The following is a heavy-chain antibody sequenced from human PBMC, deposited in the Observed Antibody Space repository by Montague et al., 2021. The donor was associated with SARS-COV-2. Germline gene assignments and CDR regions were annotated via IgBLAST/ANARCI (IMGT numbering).Heavy chain of an antibody. D-gene: IGHD4-17*01. J-gene: IGHJ4*02. Sequence: SLRLSCAASGFTFDDYAMHWVRQAPVKGLEWVSGISWNSGSIGYXDSVKGRFTISRDNAKNSLYLQMNSLRAEDTALYYCAFYGDYALDYWGQGTLVTVSS. CDR3: AFYGDYALDY. CDR1: GFTFDDYA. CDR2: ISWNSGSI. V-gene: IGHV3-9*01.